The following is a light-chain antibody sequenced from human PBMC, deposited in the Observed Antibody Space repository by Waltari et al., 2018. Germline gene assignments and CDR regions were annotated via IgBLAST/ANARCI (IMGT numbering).Light chain of an antibody. J-gene: IGLJ2*01. CDR3: AAWDDSLNGVV. CDR1: SSNIGSHS. Sequence: QSVVTQPPSASGTPGQRVTISCSGSSSNIGSHSVNWYQQLPGTAPKLLIYSNNQWTSGVPDRFSGSKSGTSASLAISGLQSEDEADYYCAAWDDSLNGVVFGGGTKLTVL. CDR2: SNN. V-gene: IGLV1-44*01.